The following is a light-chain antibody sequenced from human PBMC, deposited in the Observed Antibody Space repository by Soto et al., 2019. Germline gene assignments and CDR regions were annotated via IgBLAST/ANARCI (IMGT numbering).Light chain of an antibody. CDR3: QQYNNWTKT. J-gene: IGKJ1*01. CDR2: GAS. Sequence: EIVMTQSPATLSVSPGERATLSCRASQSVSSNLAWYQQKPGQAPRLLIYGASTRATGIPARFSGSGSGKELTLTISSMQSEDFAVYYCQQYNNWTKTFGQGTKVEIK. CDR1: QSVSSN. V-gene: IGKV3-15*01.